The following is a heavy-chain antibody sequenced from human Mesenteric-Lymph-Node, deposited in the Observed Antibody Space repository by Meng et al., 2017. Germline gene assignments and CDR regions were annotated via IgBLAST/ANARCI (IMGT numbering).Heavy chain of an antibody. D-gene: IGHD3-10*01. Sequence: SETLSLTCAVSGESISSRNWWTWVRQPPGKGLEWIGEIYHSGSTNYSPSLESRLTISVDMSSNHLSLKLSSVTAADTAVYYCARESMVRGVIWSDWFDPWGQGTLVTVSS. CDR2: IYHSGST. CDR1: GESISSRNW. V-gene: IGHV4-4*02. J-gene: IGHJ5*02. CDR3: ARESMVRGVIWSDWFDP.